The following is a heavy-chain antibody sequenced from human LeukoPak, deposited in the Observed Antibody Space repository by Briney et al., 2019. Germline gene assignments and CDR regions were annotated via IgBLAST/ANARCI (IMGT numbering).Heavy chain of an antibody. CDR3: TRDEVGATLFFDY. Sequence: GGSLRLSCTASGFSFGDYAMGWVRQAPGKGLEWVGFIRSKAYGGTTESAAPVKGRFTISRDDSKSIAYLQMNSLKTEDTAVYYCTRDEVGATLFFDYWGQGTLVTVSS. CDR2: IRSKAYGGTT. D-gene: IGHD1-26*01. CDR1: GFSFGDYA. J-gene: IGHJ4*02. V-gene: IGHV3-49*04.